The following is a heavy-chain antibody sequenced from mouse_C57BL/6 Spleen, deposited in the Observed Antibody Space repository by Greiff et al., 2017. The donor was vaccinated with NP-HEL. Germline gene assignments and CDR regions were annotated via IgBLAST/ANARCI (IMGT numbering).Heavy chain of an antibody. CDR1: GYTFTSYW. D-gene: IGHD1-1*01. V-gene: IGHV1-61*01. CDR3: ARGGDYYGSSDY. Sequence: QVQLQQPGAELVRPGSSVKLSCKASGYTFTSYWMDWVKQRPGQGLEWIGNIYPSDSETHYNQKFKDKATLTVDKSSSTAYMPLSSLTSEDSAVYYCARGGDYYGSSDYWGQGTTLTVSS. CDR2: IYPSDSET. J-gene: IGHJ2*01.